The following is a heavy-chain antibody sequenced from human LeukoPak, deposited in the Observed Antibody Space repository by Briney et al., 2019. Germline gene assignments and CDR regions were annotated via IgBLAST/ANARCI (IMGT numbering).Heavy chain of an antibody. D-gene: IGHD3-9*01. CDR1: GFTFSSYA. CDR2: ISGNGGST. J-gene: IGHJ4*02. V-gene: IGHV3-64D*06. CDR3: VKDRSDILTGPGSD. Sequence: AGGSLRLSCSASGFTFSSYAMHWVRQAPGKGLEYVSAISGNGGSTYYADSVKGRFTISRGNSKNTLYLQMSSLRAEDTAVYYCVKDRSDILTGPGSDWGQGTLVTVSS.